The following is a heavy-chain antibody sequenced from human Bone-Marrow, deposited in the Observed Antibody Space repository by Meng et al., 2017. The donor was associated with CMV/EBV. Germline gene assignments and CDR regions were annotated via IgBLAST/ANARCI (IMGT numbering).Heavy chain of an antibody. V-gene: IGHV3-23*01. CDR3: ARGGIYYGSGSYNWFDP. CDR1: GFTFSSYA. J-gene: IGHJ5*02. CDR2: ISGSGGST. D-gene: IGHD3-10*01. Sequence: GESLKISCAASGFTFSSYAMSWVRQAPGKGLEWVSAISGSGGSTYYADSVKGRFTISRDNAKNSLYLQMNSLRAEDTAVYYCARGGIYYGSGSYNWFDPWGQGTLVTVSS.